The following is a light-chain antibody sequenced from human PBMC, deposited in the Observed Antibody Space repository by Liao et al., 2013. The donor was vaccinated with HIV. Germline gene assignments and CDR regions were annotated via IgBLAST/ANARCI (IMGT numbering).Light chain of an antibody. CDR3: QAWDSSTWV. V-gene: IGLV3-1*01. J-gene: IGLJ3*02. CDR2: QDS. Sequence: SYELTQPPSVSVSPGQTASITCSGDKLGEKYACWYQQKPGQSPVLVIYQDSKRPSGIPERFSGSNSGNTATLTISGTQAMDEADYYCQAWDSSTWVFGGGTKADRP. CDR1: KLGEKY.